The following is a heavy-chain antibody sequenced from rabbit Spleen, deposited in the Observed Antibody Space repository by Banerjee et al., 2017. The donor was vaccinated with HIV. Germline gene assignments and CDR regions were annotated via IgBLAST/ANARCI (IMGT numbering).Heavy chain of an antibody. CDR1: GFSFSSGFD. Sequence: QEQLEESGGDLVKPEGSLTLTCTASGFSFSSGFDMCWVRQAPGKGLEWIACIGVHSSGFTYFATWAKGRFTCSKTSSTTVTLQMTRLTAADTATYFCARDTSSSFSSYGMDLWGQGTLVTVS. CDR3: ARDTSSSFSSYGMDL. J-gene: IGHJ6*01. V-gene: IGHV1S45*01. D-gene: IGHD1-1*01. CDR2: IGVHSSGFT.